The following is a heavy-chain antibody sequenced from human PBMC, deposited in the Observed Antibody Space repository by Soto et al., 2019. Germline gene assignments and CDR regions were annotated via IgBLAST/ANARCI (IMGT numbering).Heavy chain of an antibody. CDR3: EAEMTFGKLSVV. V-gene: IGHV1-69*01. CDR1: GDTDTNYV. Sequence: QVQLVQSGAEVKKPGSSVKVSCKASGDTDTNYVISWVRQAPGQGLEWMGGIFPNFGTTYSAQKLQDRLTMTADESTSTVYMQLSSLRLDDTAVYYCEAEMTFGKLSVVWGQGTTVTVSS. D-gene: IGHD3-16*02. J-gene: IGHJ6*02. CDR2: IFPNFGTT.